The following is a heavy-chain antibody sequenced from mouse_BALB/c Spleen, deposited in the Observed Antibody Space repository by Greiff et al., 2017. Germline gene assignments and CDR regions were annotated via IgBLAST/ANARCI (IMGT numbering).Heavy chain of an antibody. CDR2: ISSGGGST. D-gene: IGHD2-10*02. CDR1: GFAFSSYD. Sequence: DVKLVESGGGLVKPGGSLKLSCAASGFAFSSYDMSWVRQTPEKRLEWVAYISSGGGSTYYPDTVKGRFTISRDNAKNTLYLQMSSLKSEDTAMYYCARHVYGNSYAMDYWGQGTSVTVSS. J-gene: IGHJ4*01. V-gene: IGHV5-12-1*01. CDR3: ARHVYGNSYAMDY.